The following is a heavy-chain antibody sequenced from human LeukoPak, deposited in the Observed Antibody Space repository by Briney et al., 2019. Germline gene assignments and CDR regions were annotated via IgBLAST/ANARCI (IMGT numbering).Heavy chain of an antibody. CDR2: ISSSSSTK. J-gene: IGHJ4*02. CDR1: GFTFSSYS. Sequence: QAGGSLRLSCAASGFTFSSYSMNWVRQAPGKGLEWVSYISSSSSTKYYADSVKGRFTISRDNSKNTLYLQMNSLRAEDTAVYYCAKLSGSYFFIAPTFSPPCFDYWGQGTLVTVSS. D-gene: IGHD1-26*01. CDR3: AKLSGSYFFIAPTFSPPCFDY. V-gene: IGHV3-48*01.